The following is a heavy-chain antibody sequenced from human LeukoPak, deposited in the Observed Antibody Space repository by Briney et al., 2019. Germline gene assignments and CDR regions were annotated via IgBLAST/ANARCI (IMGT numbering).Heavy chain of an antibody. V-gene: IGHV1-46*01. CDR2: INPSGGST. CDR1: GYTFTDYY. CDR3: ARDLRFDTNGYYYALGF. Sequence: GASVKVSCKAYGYTFTDYYMHWVRQAPGQGLEWMGIINPSGGSTSYAQKFQGRVTMTRDMSTSTVYMELSSLRSEDTAVYYCARDLRFDTNGYYYALGFWGQGTLVTVSS. J-gene: IGHJ4*02. D-gene: IGHD3-22*01.